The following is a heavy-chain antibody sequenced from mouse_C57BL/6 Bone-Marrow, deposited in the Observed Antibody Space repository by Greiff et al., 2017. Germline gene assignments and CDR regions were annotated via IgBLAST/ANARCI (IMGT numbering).Heavy chain of an antibody. D-gene: IGHD1-1*01. V-gene: IGHV1-18*01. CDR3: ARSSPFITTVVATFDY. Sequence: VHVKQSRPELVKPGASVKIPCKASGYTFTDYNMDWVKQSHGKSLEWIRDINPNNGGTIYNQKFKGKATLTVDKSSSTAYMELRSLTSEDTAVYYCARSSPFITTVVATFDYWGQGTTLTVSS. J-gene: IGHJ2*01. CDR1: GYTFTDYN. CDR2: INPNNGGT.